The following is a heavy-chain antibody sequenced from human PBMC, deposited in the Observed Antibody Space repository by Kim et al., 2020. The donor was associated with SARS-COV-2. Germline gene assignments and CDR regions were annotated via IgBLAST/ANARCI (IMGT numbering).Heavy chain of an antibody. CDR3: ARDSLLRTFDY. J-gene: IGHJ4*02. V-gene: IGHV3-33*01. D-gene: IGHD1-26*01. Sequence: YYADSVKGRFTLSRYNSKNTLYLQMNSLRAEDTAVYYCARDSLLRTFDYWGQGTLVTVSS.